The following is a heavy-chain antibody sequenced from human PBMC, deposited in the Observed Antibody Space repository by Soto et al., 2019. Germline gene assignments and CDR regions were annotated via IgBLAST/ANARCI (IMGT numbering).Heavy chain of an antibody. CDR1: GGTFSSYT. D-gene: IGHD3-9*01. Sequence: SVKVSCKASGGTFSSYTISWVRQAPGQGLEWMGRIIPILGIANYAQKFQGRVTITADKSTSTAYMELSSLRAEDTAVYYCAKVPHDWRPQYFEYWGQGTLVTVSS. CDR3: AKVPHDWRPQYFEY. J-gene: IGHJ4*02. V-gene: IGHV1-69*02. CDR2: IIPILGIA.